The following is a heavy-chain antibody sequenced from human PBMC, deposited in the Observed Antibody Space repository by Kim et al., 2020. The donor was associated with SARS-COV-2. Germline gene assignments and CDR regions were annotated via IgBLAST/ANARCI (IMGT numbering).Heavy chain of an antibody. D-gene: IGHD1-26*01. V-gene: IGHV4-34*01. CDR2: INHSGST. CDR3: ARGRGLTGLRAGDWFDP. J-gene: IGHJ5*02. CDR1: GGSFSGYY. Sequence: SETLSLSCAVYGGSFSGYYWSWIRQPPGKGLEWIGEINHSGSTNYNPSLKSRVTISVDTSKNQFSLKLSSVTAADTAVYYCARGRGLTGLRAGDWFDPWGQGTLVTVSS.